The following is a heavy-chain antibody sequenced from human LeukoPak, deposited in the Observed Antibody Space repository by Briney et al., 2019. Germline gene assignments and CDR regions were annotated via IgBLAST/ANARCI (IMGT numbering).Heavy chain of an antibody. CDR2: INHSGST. CDR1: GGSFGGYY. CDR3: ARGPTTGY. D-gene: IGHD3-9*01. J-gene: IGHJ4*02. V-gene: IGHV4-34*01. Sequence: SETLSLTCAVYGGSFGGYYWSWIRQPPGKGLEWIGEINHSGSTSYNPSLKSRVTISVDTSKNQFSLKLSSVTAADTAVYYCARGPTTGYWGQGTLVTVSS.